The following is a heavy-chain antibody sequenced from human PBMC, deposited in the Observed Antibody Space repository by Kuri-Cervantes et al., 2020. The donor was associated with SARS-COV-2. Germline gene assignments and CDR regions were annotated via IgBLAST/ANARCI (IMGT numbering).Heavy chain of an antibody. CDR3: ARLDILVVPAAIYY. V-gene: IGHV4-30-4*08. J-gene: IGHJ4*02. Sequence: SETLSLTCTVSGASISSGNYCWSWIRQPAGKGLEWIGYIHTSGSTLYNPSLRSRLTISLDTSKNQFFLDLTSVTAADTAVYYCARLDILVVPAAIYYWGQGILVTVSS. CDR1: GASISSGNYC. CDR2: IHTSGST. D-gene: IGHD2-2*02.